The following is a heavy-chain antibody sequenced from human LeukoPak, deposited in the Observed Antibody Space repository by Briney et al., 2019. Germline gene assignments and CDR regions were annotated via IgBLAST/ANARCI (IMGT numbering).Heavy chain of an antibody. V-gene: IGHV1-46*01. CDR2: INPSGGST. Sequence: ASVKVSCKASGYTFTSYYMHWVRQAPGQGLEWMGIINPSGGSTSYAQKLQGRVTMTTDTSTSTAYMELRSLRSDDTAVYYCARDGTGAGWFDPWGQGTLVTVSS. J-gene: IGHJ5*02. CDR3: ARDGTGAGWFDP. D-gene: IGHD6-19*01. CDR1: GYTFTSYY.